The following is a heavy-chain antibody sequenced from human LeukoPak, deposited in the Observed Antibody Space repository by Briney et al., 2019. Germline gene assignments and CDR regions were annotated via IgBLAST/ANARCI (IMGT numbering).Heavy chain of an antibody. J-gene: IGHJ4*01. CDR2: FTRNDETT. CDR3: AKVKVVGYSTFDY. V-gene: IGHV3-23*01. CDR1: GFTFSSYA. D-gene: IGHD3-22*01. Sequence: GGSLRLSCAASGFTFSSYAMSWVRQAPGKGLERVSGFTRNDETTSYADSVKGRFTISRDNSRDTLYLQMNSLTAEDTAVYYCAKVKVVGYSTFDYWGHGTLITVSS.